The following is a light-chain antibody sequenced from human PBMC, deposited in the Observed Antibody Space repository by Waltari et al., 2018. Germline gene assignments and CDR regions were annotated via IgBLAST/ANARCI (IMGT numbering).Light chain of an antibody. J-gene: IGLJ1*01. V-gene: IGLV2-14*01. Sequence: QSALTQPASVSGSPGQSLTISCPGTSSDVGGYNYSSWSQQHPGKAPKLMIYEISNRPSGVSKRFSGSKSGNTASLTISGLQAEDEADYYCSSYTSSSTLYVFGTGTKVTVL. CDR2: EIS. CDR3: SSYTSSSTLYV. CDR1: SSDVGGYNY.